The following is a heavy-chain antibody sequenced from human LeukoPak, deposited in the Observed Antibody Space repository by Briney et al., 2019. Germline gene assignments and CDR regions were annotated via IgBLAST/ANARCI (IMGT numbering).Heavy chain of an antibody. CDR2: INYSGST. Sequence: SETLSLTCAVYGGSFSGYYWSWIRQPPGKGLEWIGEINYSGSTNYNPSLKSRVTISVDTSKNQFSLKLSSVTAADTAVYYCARNPLAVAVWFDPWGQGTLVTVSS. D-gene: IGHD6-19*01. J-gene: IGHJ5*02. CDR3: ARNPLAVAVWFDP. V-gene: IGHV4-34*01. CDR1: GGSFSGYY.